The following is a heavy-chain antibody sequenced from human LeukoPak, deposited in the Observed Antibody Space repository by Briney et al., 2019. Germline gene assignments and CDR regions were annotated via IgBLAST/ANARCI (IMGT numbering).Heavy chain of an antibody. CDR1: GGSMSSYY. J-gene: IGHJ5*01. D-gene: IGHD2-21*02. CDR2: ISYSGST. V-gene: IGHV4-59*08. CDR3: ARSGVTALSWVDP. Sequence: SETLSLTCTVSGGSMSSYYRSWIRQPPGKGLEWIGYISYSGSTNYNPSLKSRITISVDTSKNQFSLKLSSVTAADTAVYYCARSGVTALSWVDPWGQGTLVTVSS.